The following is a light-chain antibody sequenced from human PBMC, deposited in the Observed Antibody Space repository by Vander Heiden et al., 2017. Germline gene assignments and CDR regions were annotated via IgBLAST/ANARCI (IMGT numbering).Light chain of an antibody. V-gene: IGLV2-8*01. CDR3: SSSASSNKVV. Sequence: QSALTQPPSASGSPGQSVTISCTGTSSDVGGYNYVSWYQQHPGKAPKLMMYEVSKRPSGVPDRFSGSKSGNTASLTVSGLQAEDEADYYCSSSASSNKVVFGGGTKLTVL. CDR2: EVS. J-gene: IGLJ3*02. CDR1: SSDVGGYNY.